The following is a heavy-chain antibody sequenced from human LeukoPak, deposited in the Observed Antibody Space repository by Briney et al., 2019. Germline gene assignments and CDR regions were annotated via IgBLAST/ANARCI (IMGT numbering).Heavy chain of an antibody. V-gene: IGHV3-30*04. CDR1: RFTFRTYA. CDR3: ARDQGYDILTGLSDY. Sequence: GGSLRLSCEASRFTFRTYAMHWVRQAPGKGLEWVAVISHDGSDKYYADSVKGRFTISRDNSKNTLYLQMNSLRAEDTAVYYCARDQGYDILTGLSDYWGQGTLVTVSS. D-gene: IGHD3-9*01. J-gene: IGHJ4*02. CDR2: ISHDGSDK.